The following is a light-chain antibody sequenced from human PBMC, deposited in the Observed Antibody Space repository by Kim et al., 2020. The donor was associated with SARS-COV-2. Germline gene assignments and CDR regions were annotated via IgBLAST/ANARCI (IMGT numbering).Light chain of an antibody. V-gene: IGKV1-33*01. CDR3: HQYHSLPLT. J-gene: IGKJ4*01. Sequence: DIQLTQSPSSLSASVGDRVTISCQASEDISDHLNWYQHKPGKAPKLLIYDASHLETGVSSRFSGSASGTYFTFTINGLHPEDVSTYYCHQYHSLPLTFGGGTKVDIK. CDR1: EDISDH. CDR2: DAS.